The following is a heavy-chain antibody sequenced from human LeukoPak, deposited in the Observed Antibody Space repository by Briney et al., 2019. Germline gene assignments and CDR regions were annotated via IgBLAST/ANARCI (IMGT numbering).Heavy chain of an antibody. Sequence: GGSLRLSCAASGFTFSSYWMHWVRQAPGKGLVWVSRINSDGSSTSYADSVKGRFTISRDNAKNTLYLQMNSLRAEDTAVYYCARAGSSWYADDAFDIWGQGTMVTVSS. CDR3: ARAGSSWYADDAFDI. CDR1: GFTFSSYW. J-gene: IGHJ3*02. V-gene: IGHV3-74*01. CDR2: INSDGSST. D-gene: IGHD6-13*01.